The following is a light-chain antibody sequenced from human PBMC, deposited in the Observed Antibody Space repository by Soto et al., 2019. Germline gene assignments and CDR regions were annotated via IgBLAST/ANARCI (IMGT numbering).Light chain of an antibody. CDR2: AAS. J-gene: IGKJ2*01. Sequence: DIQMTPSPSSLSASVGDRVTITCRASQSISSYLNWYQQKPGKAPKFLIYAASSLQSGVPSRFSCSGSGTDFTLTISCLQPEDFATYYCQQSYSTPYTFGQGTKLEIK. V-gene: IGKV1-39*01. CDR1: QSISSY. CDR3: QQSYSTPYT.